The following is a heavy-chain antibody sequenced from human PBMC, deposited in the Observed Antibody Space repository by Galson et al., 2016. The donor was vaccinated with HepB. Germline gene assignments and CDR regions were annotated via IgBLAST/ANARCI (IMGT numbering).Heavy chain of an antibody. CDR3: ARMPDS. V-gene: IGHV4-61*02. J-gene: IGHJ4*02. CDR1: GRSIISGSHG. D-gene: IGHD2-2*01. CDR2: ISTSGTT. Sequence: TLSPTCTVAGRSIISGSHGWTWIRQPAGKGLEWFGGISTSGTTTHNPALRSPDTISPHTSKTHLSLKMSSVTASDTAMYYSARMPDSWGQGTLVTVSS.